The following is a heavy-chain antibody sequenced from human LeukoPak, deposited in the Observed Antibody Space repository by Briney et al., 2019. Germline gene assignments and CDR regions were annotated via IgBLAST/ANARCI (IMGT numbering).Heavy chain of an antibody. V-gene: IGHV4-34*01. D-gene: IGHD3-22*01. J-gene: IGHJ4*02. Sequence: SETLSLTCAVYGGSFSDYYWSWIRQPPGKGLEWIGEINHSGSTNYNPSLKSRVTISVDTSKNQFSLKLSSVTAADTAVYYCARTEDYYDIVGGFDYWGQGTLVTVSS. CDR3: ARTEDYYDIVGGFDY. CDR2: INHSGST. CDR1: GGSFSDYY.